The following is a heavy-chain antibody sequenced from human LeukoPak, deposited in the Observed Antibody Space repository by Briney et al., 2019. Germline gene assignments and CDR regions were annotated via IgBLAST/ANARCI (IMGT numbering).Heavy chain of an antibody. CDR1: GGSISSGDYY. CDR2: INHVGST. Sequence: SETLSLTCTVSGGSISSGDYYWSWIRQPPGKGLEWIGSINHVGSTYYNPSLKSRVTISVDTSKNQFSLKLSSVTAADAAVYYCAKDRYYDILTGYFGVDAFDSWGQGTMVTVSS. CDR3: AKDRYYDILTGYFGVDAFDS. J-gene: IGHJ3*02. D-gene: IGHD3-9*01. V-gene: IGHV4-39*07.